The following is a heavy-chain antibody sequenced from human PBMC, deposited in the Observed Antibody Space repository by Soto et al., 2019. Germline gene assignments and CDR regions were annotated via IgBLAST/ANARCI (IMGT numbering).Heavy chain of an antibody. CDR1: GGSFSGYY. V-gene: IGHV4-34*01. J-gene: IGHJ6*03. CDR3: AEGRYYYMDV. Sequence: PSETLSLTCAVYGGSFSGYYWSWIRQPPGKGLEWIGEINHSGSTNYNPSLKSRVTISVDTSKNQFSLKLSSVTAADTAVYYCAEGRYYYMDVWGKGTTVTVSS. CDR2: INHSGST.